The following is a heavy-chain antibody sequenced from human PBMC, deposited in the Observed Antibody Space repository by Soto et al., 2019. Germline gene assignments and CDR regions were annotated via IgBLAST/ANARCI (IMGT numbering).Heavy chain of an antibody. J-gene: IGHJ4*02. CDR1: GFTFDDYT. CDR3: VRGGGGGLFEH. D-gene: IGHD2-21*01. V-gene: IGHV3-21*06. CDR2: ISPKSTYR. Sequence: GGSLRLSCAASGFTFDDYTMHWVRQAPGKGLEWVSHISPKSTYRNYADSVKGRFTISRDNTKSSLFLQMNSLGVEDTAVYYCVRGGGGGLFEHWGQGVLVTVSS.